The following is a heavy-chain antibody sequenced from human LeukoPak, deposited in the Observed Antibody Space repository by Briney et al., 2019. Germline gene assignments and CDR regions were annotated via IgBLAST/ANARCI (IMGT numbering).Heavy chain of an antibody. D-gene: IGHD2-15*01. CDR1: GYTFTSYG. CDR3: ATPRGGYCSGGSCYGHWFDP. CDR2: ISAYNGNT. V-gene: IGHV1-18*01. J-gene: IGHJ5*02. Sequence: GASVKVSCKASGYTFTSYGISWVRQAPGQGLEWMAWISAYNGNTNYAQKLQGRVTMTTDASTSTAYMELRSLRSDDTAVYYCATPRGGYCSGGSCYGHWFDPWGQGTLVTVSS.